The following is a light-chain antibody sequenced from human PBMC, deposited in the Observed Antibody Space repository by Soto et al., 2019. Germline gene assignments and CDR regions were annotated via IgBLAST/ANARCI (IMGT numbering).Light chain of an antibody. CDR2: AAS. CDR1: QSVNNNF. J-gene: IGKJ1*01. Sequence: EIVLTQSPGTLSLSPGERATLSCRASQSVNNNFLSWYQHKPGQSPRLLIYAASNRASGIPDRFGGSGSGTDFTLTVSRLEPEDFAVYYCQQHSSAPWTFGQGTKVEI. CDR3: QQHSSAPWT. V-gene: IGKV3-20*01.